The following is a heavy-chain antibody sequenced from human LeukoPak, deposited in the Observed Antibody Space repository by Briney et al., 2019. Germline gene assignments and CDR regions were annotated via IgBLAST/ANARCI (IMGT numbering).Heavy chain of an antibody. CDR3: AKVLIMFGGVIEGAFDY. Sequence: GASVKVSCTASGYTFTGYYMHWVRQAPGQGLEWMGWINPNSGGTNYAQKFQGRVTMTRDTSISTAYMELSRLRSDDTAVYYCAKVLIMFGGVIEGAFDYWGQGTLVTVSS. J-gene: IGHJ4*02. CDR2: INPNSGGT. CDR1: GYTFTGYY. V-gene: IGHV1-2*02. D-gene: IGHD3-16*02.